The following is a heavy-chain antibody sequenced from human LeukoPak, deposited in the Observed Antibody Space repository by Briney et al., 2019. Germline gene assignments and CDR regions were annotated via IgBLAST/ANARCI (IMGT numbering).Heavy chain of an antibody. CDR2: ISYDGSNK. CDR3: AKGSHGSGGNYFDS. D-gene: IGHD3-10*01. V-gene: IGHV3-30*09. J-gene: IGHJ4*02. Sequence: GTSLRLSCEASGFSFNIHAMHWVRQAPGKGLKWVTCISYDGSNKYYADSVKGRFAISRDNSKNMQFLQMDSLRDEDTAVYFCAKGSHGSGGNYFDSWGQGMLVIVSS. CDR1: GFSFNIHA.